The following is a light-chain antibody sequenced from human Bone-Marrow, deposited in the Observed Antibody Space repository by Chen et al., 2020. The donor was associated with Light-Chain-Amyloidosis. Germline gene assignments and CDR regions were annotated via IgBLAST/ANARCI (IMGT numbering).Light chain of an antibody. CDR3: QQLSNYPPIYI. CDR2: ATT. CDR1: QEVSSY. V-gene: IGKV1-9*01. Sequence: DIQLTQSPSFLSASVGDRVTITCRASQEVSSYVAWYQQKPGEAPKLLIYATTALESGVPLMFRGSRSGTDFTLTITSLQPEDFATYYCQQLSNYPPIYIFGPGTKVDIK. J-gene: IGKJ3*01.